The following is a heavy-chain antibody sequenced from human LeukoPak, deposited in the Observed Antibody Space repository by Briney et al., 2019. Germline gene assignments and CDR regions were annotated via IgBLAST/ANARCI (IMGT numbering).Heavy chain of an antibody. J-gene: IGHJ3*02. D-gene: IGHD3-22*01. CDR1: GGTFSSYA. Sequence: SVKVSCKASGGTFSSYAISWVRQAPGQGLEWMGRIIPIFGTANYAQKFQGRVTITTDESTSTAYMELSSLRSEDTAVYYCARAPSLYYYDSSGYPEGDAFDIWGQGTMVTVSS. V-gene: IGHV1-69*05. CDR2: IIPIFGTA. CDR3: ARAPSLYYYDSSGYPEGDAFDI.